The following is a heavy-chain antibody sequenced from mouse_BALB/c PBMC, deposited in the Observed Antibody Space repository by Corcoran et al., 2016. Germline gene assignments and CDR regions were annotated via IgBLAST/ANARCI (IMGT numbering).Heavy chain of an antibody. CDR2: INTYTGEQ. D-gene: IGHD6-1*01. Sequence: QIQLVQSGPELKKPGETVKISCKASGYTFTNYGMNWVKQAPGKGLKWMGWINTYTGEQTYADDFKGRFAFSLETSASTAYLQINNLKNEDTATYFGAREPYAMDYWGQGTSVTVSS. CDR1: GYTFTNYG. J-gene: IGHJ4*01. CDR3: AREPYAMDY. V-gene: IGHV9-3-1*01.